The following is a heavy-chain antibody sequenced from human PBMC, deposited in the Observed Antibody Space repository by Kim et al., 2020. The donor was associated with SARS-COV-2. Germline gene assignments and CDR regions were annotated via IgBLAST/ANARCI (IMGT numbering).Heavy chain of an antibody. J-gene: IGHJ4*02. CDR3: ARDARGSYFDY. Sequence: GGSLRLSCAASGFTFSDHYMEWVRQAPGRGLEWVGRSRNRANSYTTEYAASVRGRFTISRDDSQNSLYLQMNSLIPEDTAVYYCARDARGSYFDYWGQGALVTVSS. D-gene: IGHD3-10*01. V-gene: IGHV3-72*01. CDR1: GFTFSDHY. CDR2: SRNRANSYTT.